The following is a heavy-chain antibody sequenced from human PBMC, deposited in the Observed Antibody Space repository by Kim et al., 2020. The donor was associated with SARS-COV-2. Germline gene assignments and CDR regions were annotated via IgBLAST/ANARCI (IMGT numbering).Heavy chain of an antibody. V-gene: IGHV1-24*01. D-gene: IGHD3-22*01. CDR2: FDPEDGET. CDR3: ATGLYYDSSGQSVDY. Sequence: ASVKVSCKVSGYTLTELSMHWVRQAPGKGLEWMGGFDPEDGETIYAQKFQGRVTMTEDTSTDTAYMELSSLRSEDTAVYYCATGLYYDSSGQSVDYWGQGTLVTVSS. J-gene: IGHJ4*02. CDR1: GYTLTELS.